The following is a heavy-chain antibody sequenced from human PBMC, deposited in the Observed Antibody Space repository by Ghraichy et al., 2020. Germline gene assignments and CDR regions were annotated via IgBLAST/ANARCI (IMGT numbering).Heavy chain of an antibody. CDR1: GFTFISYA. V-gene: IGHV3-23*01. J-gene: IGHJ4*02. Sequence: GESLRLSCAASGFTFISYAMSWVRQAPGKGLEWVSAISGSGGNTYYADSVKGRFTISRDNSRNTLYLQMNSLRAEDTAVYYCASGYSYGGPYWGQGTLVTVSS. CDR2: ISGSGGNT. D-gene: IGHD5-18*01. CDR3: ASGYSYGGPY.